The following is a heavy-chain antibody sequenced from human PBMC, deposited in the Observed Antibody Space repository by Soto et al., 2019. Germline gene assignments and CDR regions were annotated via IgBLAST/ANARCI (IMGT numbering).Heavy chain of an antibody. CDR1: GFTFSSYS. V-gene: IGHV3-48*02. J-gene: IGHJ3*02. Sequence: EVQLVESGGGLVQPGGSLRLSCAASGFTFSSYSMNWVRQAPGKGLEWVSYISSSSSTIYYADSVKGRFTISRDNAKNSLYLQMNSLRDEDTAVYYCARDYYDSSGYRDAFDIWGQGTMVTVSS. D-gene: IGHD3-22*01. CDR2: ISSSSSTI. CDR3: ARDYYDSSGYRDAFDI.